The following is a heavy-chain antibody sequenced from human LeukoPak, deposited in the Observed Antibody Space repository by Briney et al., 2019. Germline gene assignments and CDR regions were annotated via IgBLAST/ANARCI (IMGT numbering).Heavy chain of an antibody. D-gene: IGHD2-15*01. CDR2: IYYSGST. CDR1: GGSISSSSYY. J-gene: IGHJ5*02. CDR3: AREGSKSRNWFDP. Sequence: SETLSLTCTVSGGSISSSSYYWGWIRQPPGKGLEWIGSIYYSGSTYYNPSLKSRVTISVDTSKNQFSLKLSSVTAADTAVYYCAREGSKSRNWFDPWGQGTLVTVSS. V-gene: IGHV4-39*07.